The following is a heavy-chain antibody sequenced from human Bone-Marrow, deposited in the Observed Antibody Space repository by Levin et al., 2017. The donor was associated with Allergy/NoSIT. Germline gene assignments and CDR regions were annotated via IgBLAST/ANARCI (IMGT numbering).Heavy chain of an antibody. CDR3: ARHDILTGYYVHPFNN. D-gene: IGHD3-9*01. V-gene: IGHV3-23*01. CDR2: IRNSGGTT. CDR1: GFTFSYYA. Sequence: GGSLRLSCAGSGFTFSYYALSWVRQAPGKGLEWVASIRNSGGTTDYADSVKGRFTISRDNPKNTLYLEMNSLRAEDTAVYYCARHDILTGYYVHPFNNWGQGTLVTVS. J-gene: IGHJ4*02.